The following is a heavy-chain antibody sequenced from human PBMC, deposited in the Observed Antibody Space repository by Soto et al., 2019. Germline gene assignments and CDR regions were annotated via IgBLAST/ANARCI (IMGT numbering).Heavy chain of an antibody. CDR2: IYYNDDR. CDR1: GFSFTTAGVA. CDR3: AHSDGGYEIIYFDF. Sequence: SGPTLEPTQTLTLTCTFSGFSFTTAGVAVGWIRQTPGGALEWLTLIYYNDDRRFSPSLKTRLTITGDTSKNQVVLSLTNVDPGDTATYFCAHSDGGYEIIYFDFWGQGIPVTVSS. J-gene: IGHJ4*02. V-gene: IGHV2-5*01. D-gene: IGHD5-12*01.